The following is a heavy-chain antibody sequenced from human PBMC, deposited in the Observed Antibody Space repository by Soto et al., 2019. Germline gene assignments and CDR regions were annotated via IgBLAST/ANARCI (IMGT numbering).Heavy chain of an antibody. CDR2: ISKSSSVI. CDR3: ASVNLRFSYGIDV. D-gene: IGHD3-3*01. V-gene: IGHV3-48*03. J-gene: IGHJ6*02. CDR1: GSTFSSSE. Sequence: EVQLVESGGGLVQPGGSVRLSCAASGSTFSSSEMHWVREAPGKGLEWVSYISKSSSVIYYADSVKGRFTSSRDNAKNLLYLQMNSLRAEDTAVYFCASVNLRFSYGIDVWGQGTTVTVSS.